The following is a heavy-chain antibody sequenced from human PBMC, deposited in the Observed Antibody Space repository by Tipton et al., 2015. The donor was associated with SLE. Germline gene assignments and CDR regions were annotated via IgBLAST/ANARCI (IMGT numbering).Heavy chain of an antibody. D-gene: IGHD6-19*01. CDR3: ARESGYSSGWRLDY. CDR1: GFTFSDHY. Sequence: SLRLSCAASGFTFSDHYMDWVRQAPGKGLEWVGRTRNKANSYTTEYAASVKGRFTISRDDSKNSLYLQMNSLKTEDTAVYYCARESGYSSGWRLDYWGQGTLVTVSS. CDR2: TRNKANSYTT. V-gene: IGHV3-72*01. J-gene: IGHJ4*02.